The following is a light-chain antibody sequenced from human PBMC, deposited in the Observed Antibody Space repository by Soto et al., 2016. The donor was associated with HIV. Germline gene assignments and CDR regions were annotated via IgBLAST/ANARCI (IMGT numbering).Light chain of an antibody. CDR3: QQYDSYST. Sequence: IQLTQSPSFLSASVGDRVTITCRASQGISSSLAWYQQKPGKAPKLLIYSASTLQSGVPSRFSGSGSGTEFTLTISSLQPDDFATYHCQQYDSYSTFGQGTKVEIK. J-gene: IGKJ1*01. V-gene: IGKV1-9*01. CDR2: SAS. CDR1: QGISSS.